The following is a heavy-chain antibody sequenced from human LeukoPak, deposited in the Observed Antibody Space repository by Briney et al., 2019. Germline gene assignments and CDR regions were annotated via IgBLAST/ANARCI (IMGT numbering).Heavy chain of an antibody. D-gene: IGHD1-20*01. CDR1: GFTFSSYG. CDR2: ISYDGSNK. J-gene: IGHJ6*02. Sequence: GGSLRLSCAASGFTFSSYGMHWVRQAPGKGLEWVAVISYDGSNKYYADSVKGRFTISRDNSKNTLYLQMNSLRAEDTAVYYCAKDQGYTWNDWYYGMDVWGQGTTVTVSS. V-gene: IGHV3-30*18. CDR3: AKDQGYTWNDWYYGMDV.